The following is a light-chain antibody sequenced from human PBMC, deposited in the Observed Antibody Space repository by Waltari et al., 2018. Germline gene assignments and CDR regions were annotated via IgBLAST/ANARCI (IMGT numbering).Light chain of an antibody. V-gene: IGKV3-20*01. CDR1: QSVGRS. CDR2: DAA. J-gene: IGKJ1*01. CDR3: QMYVRLPVT. Sequence: EIVLTQSPGTLSLSPGESATLSCRATQSVGRSLAWYQRKPGQAPRLLIYDAAKRATGIPERFSGGGSGTDFSLTISRLEPEDFAVYYCQMYVRLPVTFGQGTKVEIK.